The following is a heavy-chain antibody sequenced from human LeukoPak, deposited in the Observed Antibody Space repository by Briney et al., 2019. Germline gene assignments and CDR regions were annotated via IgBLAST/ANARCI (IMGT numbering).Heavy chain of an antibody. V-gene: IGHV4-34*01. D-gene: IGHD3-22*01. CDR1: GGSFSGYY. J-gene: IGHJ4*02. CDR3: ARGGRMYYYDSSGYSY. CDR2: INHSGST. Sequence: SETLPLTCAVYGGSFSGYYWSWIRQPPGKGLEWIGEINHSGSTNYNPSLKSRVTISVDTSKNQFSLKLSSVTAADTAVYYCARGGRMYYYDSSGYSYWGQGTLVTVSS.